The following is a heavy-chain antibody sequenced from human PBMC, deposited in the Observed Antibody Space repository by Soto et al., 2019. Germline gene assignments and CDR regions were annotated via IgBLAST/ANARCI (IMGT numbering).Heavy chain of an antibody. J-gene: IGHJ3*02. CDR3: AIGLKGSWFDALDI. D-gene: IGHD3-10*01. CDR1: GYTFTSHG. V-gene: IGHV1-18*04. Sequence: ASVKVSCKASGYTFTSHGINWVRQAPGQGLEWMAWISGDNVNTNYAQKLQGRVTLNTETSTNTAYMEMTDLRADDTAGYYCAIGLKGSWFDALDIWGKGTMVTVSS. CDR2: ISGDNVNT.